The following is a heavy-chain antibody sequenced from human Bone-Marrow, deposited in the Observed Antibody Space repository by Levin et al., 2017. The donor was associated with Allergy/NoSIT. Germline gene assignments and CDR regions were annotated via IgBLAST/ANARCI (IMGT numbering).Heavy chain of an antibody. D-gene: IGHD5/OR15-5a*01. Sequence: GSLRLSCTVSGGSITNTTNYWGWIRQPPGKGLEWIGSIYNSGTTYHNPSLKRRVTISVDTSKNQFSVRLNSVTAADTAVYYCATNRDLVYFGPWGQGTLVIVSS. J-gene: IGHJ5*02. CDR3: ATNRDLVYFGP. CDR1: GGSITNTTNY. V-gene: IGHV4-39*01. CDR2: IYNSGTT.